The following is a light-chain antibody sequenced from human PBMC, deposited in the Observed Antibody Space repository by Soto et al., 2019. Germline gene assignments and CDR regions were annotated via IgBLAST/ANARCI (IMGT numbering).Light chain of an antibody. J-gene: IGKJ5*01. V-gene: IGKV3-11*01. CDR2: DAS. Sequence: EVAMTQSPATLSVSPGERATLSCRASESVSRNLAWYQQKPGQAPRLLIYDASNRATGIPARFSGSGSGTDFTLTISSLEPEDFAVYYCQQRSNWPITFGQGTRLEI. CDR1: ESVSRN. CDR3: QQRSNWPIT.